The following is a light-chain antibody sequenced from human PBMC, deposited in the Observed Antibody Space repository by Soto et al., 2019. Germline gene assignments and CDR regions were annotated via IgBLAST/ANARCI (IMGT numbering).Light chain of an antibody. Sequence: AIRMTQSPSSFSASTGDRVTITCRASQGISSYLAWYQQKPGKAPKLLIYAASTLQSGVPSRFSGSGSGTDFTLTISCLKSEDFATYYYQQYYSYGITFGGGTKVEIK. V-gene: IGKV1-8*01. CDR2: AAS. CDR3: QQYYSYGIT. J-gene: IGKJ4*01. CDR1: QGISSY.